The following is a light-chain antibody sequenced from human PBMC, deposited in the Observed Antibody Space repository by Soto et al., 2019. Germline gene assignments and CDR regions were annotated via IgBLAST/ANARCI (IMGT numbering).Light chain of an antibody. CDR1: SNDVGGYNY. CDR2: EVT. J-gene: IGLJ3*02. Sequence: QSALTQPASVSGSPGQSITISCTGTSNDVGGYNYVSWYQQHPGKAPKLMISEVTDRPSGVSNRFSGSKSGNTASLTISGLQAEDEADYYCSSYTTSSVWMFGGGTKVTVL. CDR3: SSYTTSSVWM. V-gene: IGLV2-14*01.